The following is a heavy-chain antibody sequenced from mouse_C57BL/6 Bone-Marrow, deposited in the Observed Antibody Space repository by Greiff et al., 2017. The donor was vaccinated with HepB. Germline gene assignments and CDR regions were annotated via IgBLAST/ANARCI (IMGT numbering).Heavy chain of an antibody. J-gene: IGHJ2*01. Sequence: VQGVESGAELVKPGASVKLSCKASGYTFTEYTIHWVKQRSGQGLEWIGWFYPGSGSIKYNEKFKDKATLTADKSSSTVYMELSRLTSEDSAVYFCARHAVYYGNYPYFDYWGQGTTLTVSS. D-gene: IGHD2-1*01. CDR1: GYTFTEYT. CDR2: FYPGSGSI. V-gene: IGHV1-62-2*01. CDR3: ARHAVYYGNYPYFDY.